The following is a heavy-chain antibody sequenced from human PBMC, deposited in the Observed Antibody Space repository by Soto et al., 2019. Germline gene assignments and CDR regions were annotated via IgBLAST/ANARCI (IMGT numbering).Heavy chain of an antibody. V-gene: IGHV1-24*01. CDR1: GYTLTELS. D-gene: IGHD5-12*01. J-gene: IGHJ5*02. CDR3: ATTAGGRYSGYDYWFDP. CDR2: FDPEDGET. Sequence: GASVKVSCKVSGYTLTELSMHWARQAPGKGLEWMGGFDPEDGETIYAQKFQGRVTMTEDTSTDTAYMELSSLRSEDTAVYYCATTAGGRYSGYDYWFDPWGQGTLVTVS.